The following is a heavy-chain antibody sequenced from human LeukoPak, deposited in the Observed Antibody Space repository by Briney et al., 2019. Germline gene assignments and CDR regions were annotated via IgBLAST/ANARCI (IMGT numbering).Heavy chain of an antibody. Sequence: SETLSLTCTVSGGSISSSSYYWSWVRQPPGKGLEWIGEIYHSGSTNYNPSLKSRVTISVDKSKNQFSLKLSSVTAADTAVYYCARLYSTGPFDYWGQGTLVTVSS. V-gene: IGHV4-39*07. CDR3: ARLYSTGPFDY. D-gene: IGHD6-25*01. CDR1: GGSISSSSYY. J-gene: IGHJ4*02. CDR2: IYHSGST.